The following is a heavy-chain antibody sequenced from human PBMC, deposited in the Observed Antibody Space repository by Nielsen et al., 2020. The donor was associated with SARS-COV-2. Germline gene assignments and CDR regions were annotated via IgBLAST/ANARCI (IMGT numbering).Heavy chain of an antibody. Sequence: VRQAPGKGLEWVSSISSSSSYIYYADSVKGRFTISRDNAKNSLYLQMNSLRAEDTAVYYCNLAGIAAAGADLGYNYFDYWGQGTLVTVSS. J-gene: IGHJ4*02. CDR2: ISSSSSYI. D-gene: IGHD6-13*01. CDR3: NLAGIAAAGADLGYNYFDY. V-gene: IGHV3-21*01.